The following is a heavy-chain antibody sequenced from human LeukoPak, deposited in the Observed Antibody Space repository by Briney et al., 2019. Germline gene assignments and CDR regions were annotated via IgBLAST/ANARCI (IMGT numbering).Heavy chain of an antibody. CDR1: GVSISGSNSY. J-gene: IGHJ3*02. CDR2: IYYSGNA. CDR3: ARTKAFILWFGEFYAFDI. V-gene: IGHV4-39*07. D-gene: IGHD3-10*01. Sequence: PSETLSLTCTVSGVSISGSNSYWGWIRQPPGKGLEWIGSIYYSGNAYYNASLKSQVSISIDMSKNQFSLKLSSVTAADTAVYCCARTKAFILWFGEFYAFDIWGQGTMVTVSS.